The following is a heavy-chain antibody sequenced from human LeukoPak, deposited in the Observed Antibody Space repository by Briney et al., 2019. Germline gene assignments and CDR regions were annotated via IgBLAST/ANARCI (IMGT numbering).Heavy chain of an antibody. CDR1: GASISSGGSY. J-gene: IGHJ4*02. CDR3: ARGGLSSGYYYEGLY. CDR2: ISYSGST. V-gene: IGHV4-31*03. D-gene: IGHD3-22*01. Sequence: SRTLSLTCTVSGASISSGGSYWSWIRQNPGKGLEWLAYISYSGSTYYSPSLESRVTISLATSKNQFSLKMTSVTAADTAVYYCARGGLSSGYYYEGLYWGQGILVTVSS.